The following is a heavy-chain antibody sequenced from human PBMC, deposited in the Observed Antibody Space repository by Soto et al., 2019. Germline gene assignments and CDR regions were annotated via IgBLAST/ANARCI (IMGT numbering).Heavy chain of an antibody. V-gene: IGHV3-11*01. CDR1: GFTFSDYY. CDR2: ITSGSTI. CDR3: ARAPYSSGWYDYYYGMDV. D-gene: IGHD6-19*01. Sequence: QVQLVESGGGLVKPGGSLRLSCAASGFTFSDYYMSWIRQAPGKGLEWVSYITSGSTIYYADSVKGRFTISRDNAKNSLYLQMNSLRAEDTAVYYCARAPYSSGWYDYYYGMDVWGHGTTVTVSS. J-gene: IGHJ6*02.